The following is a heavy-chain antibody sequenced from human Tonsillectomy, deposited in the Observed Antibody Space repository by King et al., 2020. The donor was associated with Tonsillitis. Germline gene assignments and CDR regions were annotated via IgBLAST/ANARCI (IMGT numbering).Heavy chain of an antibody. CDR2: IYYSGST. D-gene: IGHD3-3*01. J-gene: IGHJ6*03. CDR1: GGSISSYY. CDR3: ARVTIFGVATPPCYYYYMDV. V-gene: IGHV4-59*01. Sequence: QLQESGPGLVKPSETLSLTCTVSGGSISSYYWNWIRQPPGKGLEWIGYIYYSGSTNYNPSLKSRVTISVDTSKNQLSLKLSSVTAADTAVYYCARVTIFGVATPPCYYYYMDVWGKGTTVTVSS.